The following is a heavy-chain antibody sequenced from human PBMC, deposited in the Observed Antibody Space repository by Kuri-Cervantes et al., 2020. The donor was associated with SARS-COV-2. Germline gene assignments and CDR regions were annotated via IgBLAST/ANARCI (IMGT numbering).Heavy chain of an antibody. Sequence: ESLRLSCVVSGSSFSGYYWSWIRQPPGKGLEWIGEITHTGTTNYNASLKSRVIISLDMSKKQFSLRLTSVTAADTGLYFCARGRTMDLDSWGQGTLVTVSS. D-gene: IGHD4/OR15-4a*01. CDR2: ITHTGTT. J-gene: IGHJ4*02. V-gene: IGHV4-34*01. CDR1: GSSFSGYY. CDR3: ARGRTMDLDS.